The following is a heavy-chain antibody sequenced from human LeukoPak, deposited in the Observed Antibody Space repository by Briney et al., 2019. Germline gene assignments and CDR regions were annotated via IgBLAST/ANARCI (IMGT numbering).Heavy chain of an antibody. CDR3: ARGQLPSYPDY. Sequence: GGSLRLSCAASGFTFSSFSMHWVRQAPGKGLEYLSGICANGGSTYYVNSVKGRFTISRDNSKNTLYLQMGSLRTEDMAVYYCARGQLPSYPDYWGQGTLVTVSS. D-gene: IGHD6-13*01. V-gene: IGHV3-64*01. CDR1: GFTFSSFS. CDR2: ICANGGST. J-gene: IGHJ4*02.